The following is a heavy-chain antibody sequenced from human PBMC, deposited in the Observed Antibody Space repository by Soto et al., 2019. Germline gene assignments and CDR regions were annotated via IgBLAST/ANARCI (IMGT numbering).Heavy chain of an antibody. V-gene: IGHV3-21*01. CDR1: GFTFSSYS. CDR3: ARDVKSSTYYYLSPGGFDP. Sequence: GGSLRLSCAASGFTFSSYSMNWVRQAPGKGLEWVSSISSSSSYIYYVDSVKGRFTISRDNAKNSLYLQMNSLRAEDTAVYYCARDVKSSTYYYLSPGGFDPWGQGTLVTVPS. CDR2: ISSSSSYI. D-gene: IGHD3-22*01. J-gene: IGHJ5*02.